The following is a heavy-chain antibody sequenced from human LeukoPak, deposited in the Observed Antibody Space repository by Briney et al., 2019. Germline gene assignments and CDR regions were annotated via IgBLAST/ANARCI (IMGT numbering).Heavy chain of an antibody. J-gene: IGHJ6*02. D-gene: IGHD4-11*01. CDR3: ARPLAYSNYEEGYYGMDV. V-gene: IGHV1-69*04. Sequence: ASVKVSCKASGGTFSSYAISWVRQAPGQGLEWMGRIIPILGIANYAQKFQGRVTITADKSTSTVYMELSSLRSEDTAVYYCARPLAYSNYEEGYYGMDVWGQGTTVTVSS. CDR1: GGTFSSYA. CDR2: IIPILGIA.